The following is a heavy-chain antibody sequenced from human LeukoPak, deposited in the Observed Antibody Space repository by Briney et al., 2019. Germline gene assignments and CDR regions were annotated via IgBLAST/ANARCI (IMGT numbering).Heavy chain of an antibody. D-gene: IGHD3-3*01. V-gene: IGHV4-30-4*01. J-gene: IGHJ6*02. CDR1: GGSISSGDYY. CDR3: ARIPRFWSGFRRYYYYGMDV. CDR2: IYYSGTT. Sequence: SETLSLTCSVSGGSISSGDYYWSWIRQPPGKGLEWIGYIYYSGTTYYNPSLKSRVTISVDTSKNQFSLKLSSVTAADTAVYYCARIPRFWSGFRRYYYYGMDVWGQGTTVTVSS.